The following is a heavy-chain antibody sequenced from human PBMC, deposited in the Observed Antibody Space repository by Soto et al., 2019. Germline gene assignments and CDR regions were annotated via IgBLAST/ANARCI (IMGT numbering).Heavy chain of an antibody. D-gene: IGHD4-4*01. CDR1: GFTFDDYA. J-gene: IGHJ6*02. CDR3: ASLTTVINYYYYGMDV. Sequence: GGSLRLSCATSGFTFDDYAMHWVRQAPGKGLEWVSGISWNSGGIVYADSVKGRFTISRDNSKNTLYLQMNSLRAEDTAVYYCASLTTVINYYYYGMDVWGQGTTVTISS. CDR2: ISWNSGGI. V-gene: IGHV3-9*01.